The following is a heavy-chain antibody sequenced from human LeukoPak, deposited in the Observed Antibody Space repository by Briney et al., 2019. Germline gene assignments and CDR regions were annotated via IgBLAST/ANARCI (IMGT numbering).Heavy chain of an antibody. Sequence: GASVKVSCKASGYTFTSYGISWVRQAPGQGLEWMGWISAYNGNTNYAQKLQGRVTMTTDTSTSTAYMELRSLRSDDTAVYYCARAYCSGGSCYSLWHKYYFDYWGQGTLVTVSS. CDR2: ISAYNGNT. V-gene: IGHV1-18*01. CDR1: GYTFTSYG. D-gene: IGHD2-15*01. J-gene: IGHJ4*02. CDR3: ARAYCSGGSCYSLWHKYYFDY.